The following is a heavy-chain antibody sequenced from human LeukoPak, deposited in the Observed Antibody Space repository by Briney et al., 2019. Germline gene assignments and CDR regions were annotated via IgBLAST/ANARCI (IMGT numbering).Heavy chain of an antibody. D-gene: IGHD3-10*01. CDR2: ISGSGGST. Sequence: GGSLRLSCAASGFTFSSYEMNWVRQAPGKGLEWVSSISGSGGSTYYADSVKGRFAISRDNSKNTLYLQMNSLRADDTAGYYCAKGLGSGVRGTFDYWGQGTLVPVSS. CDR3: AKGLGSGVRGTFDY. V-gene: IGHV3-23*01. CDR1: GFTFSSYE. J-gene: IGHJ4*02.